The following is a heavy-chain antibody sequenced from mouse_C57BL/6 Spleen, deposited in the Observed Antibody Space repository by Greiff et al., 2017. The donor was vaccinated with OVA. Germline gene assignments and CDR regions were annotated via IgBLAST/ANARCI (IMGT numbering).Heavy chain of an antibody. Sequence: VQLQQSGPELVKPGASVKISCKASGYAFSSSWMNWVKQRPGKGLEWIGRIYPGDGDTNYNGKFKGKATLTADKSSSTAYMQLSSLTSEDSAVYFCARGDYSNYGGWYFDVWGTGTTVTVSS. CDR2: IYPGDGDT. V-gene: IGHV1-82*01. CDR3: ARGDYSNYGGWYFDV. J-gene: IGHJ1*03. CDR1: GYAFSSSW. D-gene: IGHD2-5*01.